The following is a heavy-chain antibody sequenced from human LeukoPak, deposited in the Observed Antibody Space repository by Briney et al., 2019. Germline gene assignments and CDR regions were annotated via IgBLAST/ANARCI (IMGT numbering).Heavy chain of an antibody. CDR2: INAGNGNR. V-gene: IGHV1-3*01. CDR3: ARGRGLIGTSRFDP. D-gene: IGHD3-10*01. Sequence: ASVKVSCKTSGYTFSNSGLRWVRQAPGQSLEWMGWINAGNGNRKYSQKFQDRLTITRDTSASTVYMELNSLKSGDTAMYFCARGRGLIGTSRFDPWGQGTLVIVSS. J-gene: IGHJ5*02. CDR1: GYTFSNSG.